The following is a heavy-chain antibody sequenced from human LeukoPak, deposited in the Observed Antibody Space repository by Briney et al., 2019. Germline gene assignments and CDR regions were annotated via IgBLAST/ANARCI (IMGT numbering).Heavy chain of an antibody. CDR2: ITAYNGNT. D-gene: IGHD3-3*01. V-gene: IGHV1-18*01. J-gene: IGHJ5*02. CDR1: AYTFTIYG. Sequence: ASVKVSIKTSAYTFTIYGISWVRQAPRQGLEWMGWITAYNGNTNYTQKLQGRVTMTTNTSTSTAYMVLRSLRSDDTAVYYCARFANVAYFDFWSGYYRNWFDPWGQGTLVTVSS. CDR3: ARFANVAYFDFWSGYYRNWFDP.